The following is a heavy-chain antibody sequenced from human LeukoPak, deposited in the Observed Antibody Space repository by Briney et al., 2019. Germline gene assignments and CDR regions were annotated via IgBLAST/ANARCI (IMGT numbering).Heavy chain of an antibody. CDR1: GYSFDAYG. V-gene: IGHV1-18*01. J-gene: IGHJ3*02. Sequence: ASVKVSCKASGYSFDAYGISWVRQAPGQGLEWMGWISAYNGNTNYAQKLQGRVTMTTDTSTSTAYMELRSLRSDDTAVYYCARDDYDFGPGTDAFDIWGQGTMVTVSS. D-gene: IGHD3-3*01. CDR2: ISAYNGNT. CDR3: ARDDYDFGPGTDAFDI.